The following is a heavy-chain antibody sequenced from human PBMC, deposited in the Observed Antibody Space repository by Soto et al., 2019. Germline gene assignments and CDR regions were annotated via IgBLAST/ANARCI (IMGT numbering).Heavy chain of an antibody. CDR1: GYTFTSYG. CDR3: ARGRYGDY. D-gene: IGHD1-1*01. Sequence: QVHLVQSGAEVKKPGASVKVSCKASGYTFTSYGITWVRQAPGQGLEWMGWISAHNGNTDYAQKLQGRVIVTRGTSTSTAYMELRSMRYDDPAVYYCARGRYGDYWGQGALVTVSS. CDR2: ISAHNGNT. V-gene: IGHV1-18*01. J-gene: IGHJ4*02.